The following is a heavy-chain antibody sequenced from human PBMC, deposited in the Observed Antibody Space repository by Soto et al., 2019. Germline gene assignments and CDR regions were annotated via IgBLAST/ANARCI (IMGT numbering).Heavy chain of an antibody. J-gene: IGHJ4*02. D-gene: IGHD6-19*01. CDR2: ISGSNGDT. Sequence: VQLVQSGAEVKESGASVKVSCKASGYTFINYGVAWVRRAPGQGPEWMGWISGSNGDTKYAQNLQNRVSLTTDTSTNTACIELRRLRPDHTAIYFCGRGGLAVSGTYDSWGQGTLVTVSS. CDR1: GYTFINYG. CDR3: GRGGLAVSGTYDS. V-gene: IGHV1-18*01.